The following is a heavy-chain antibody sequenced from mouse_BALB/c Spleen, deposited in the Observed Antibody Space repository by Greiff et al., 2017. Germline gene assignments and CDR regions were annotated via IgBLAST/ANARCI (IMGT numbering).Heavy chain of an antibody. CDR2: IYPGDGDT. D-gene: IGHD2-4*01. CDR1: GYAFSSYW. J-gene: IGHJ3*01. Sequence: VQRVESGAELVRPGSSVKISCKASGYAFSSYWMNWVKQRPGQGLEWIGQIYPGDGDTNYNGKFKGKATLTADKSSSTAYMQLSSLTSEDSAVYFCARSTMITTDAWFAYWGQGTLVTVSA. V-gene: IGHV1-80*01. CDR3: ARSTMITTDAWFAY.